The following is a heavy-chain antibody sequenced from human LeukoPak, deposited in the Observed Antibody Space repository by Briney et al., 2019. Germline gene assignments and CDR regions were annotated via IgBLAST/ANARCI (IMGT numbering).Heavy chain of an antibody. J-gene: IGHJ4*02. V-gene: IGHV3-48*01. CDR3: ARDYGGDFDY. Sequence: GGSLRLSCAASGFSFSSFSMNWVRQAPGKGLEWVSYISSSGSTIYYADSVKGRFTISRDNGKNSLFLHMNSLTAEDTAVYYCARDYGGDFDYWGQGTLVAVSS. CDR1: GFSFSSFS. CDR2: ISSSGSTI. D-gene: IGHD2-21*01.